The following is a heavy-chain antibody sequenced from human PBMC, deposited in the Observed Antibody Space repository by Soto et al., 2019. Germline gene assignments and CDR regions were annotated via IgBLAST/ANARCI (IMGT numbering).Heavy chain of an antibody. CDR3: AMIWFGYAYAGMDV. V-gene: IGHV1-3*01. J-gene: IGHJ6*02. CDR2: INAGNGNT. CDR1: GYTFTSYT. D-gene: IGHD3-10*01. Sequence: QVQLVQSGAEVKKPGASVKVSCKASGYTFTSYTMHWVRQAPGQRLEWMGWINAGNGNTKYSQTFQGRVTITRDTSESTAYMELSSLRSEDTAGYYYAMIWFGYAYAGMDVWGQGTTVTVSS.